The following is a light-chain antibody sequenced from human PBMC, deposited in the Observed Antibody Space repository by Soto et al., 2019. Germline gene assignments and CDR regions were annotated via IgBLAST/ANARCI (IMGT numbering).Light chain of an antibody. CDR1: SSDVGGYNY. CDR3: CSYAGSLTYKV. Sequence: QSVLTQPRSVSGSPGQSVTISCTGTSSDVGGYNYVSWYQQHPGKAPKVMIYDVSKRPSGVPDRFSGSKSGNTASLTIFGLQAEDEAEYDCCSYAGSLTYKVFGGGTKLTV. V-gene: IGLV2-11*01. CDR2: DVS. J-gene: IGLJ3*02.